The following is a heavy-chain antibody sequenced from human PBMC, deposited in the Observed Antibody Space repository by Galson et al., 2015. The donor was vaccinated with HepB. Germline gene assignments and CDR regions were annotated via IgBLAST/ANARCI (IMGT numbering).Heavy chain of an antibody. V-gene: IGHV1-18*04. J-gene: IGHJ4*02. CDR3: ARDAADSSSPHVVFY. CDR2: ISAYNGNT. Sequence: SVTVSCKASGSTFTSYGISWVRQAPGQGLEWMGWISAYNGNTNYAQKLQGRVTMTTDTSTSTAYMELRSLRSDDTAVYYCARDAADSSSPHVVFYWGQGTLVTVSS. D-gene: IGHD6-6*01. CDR1: GSTFTSYG.